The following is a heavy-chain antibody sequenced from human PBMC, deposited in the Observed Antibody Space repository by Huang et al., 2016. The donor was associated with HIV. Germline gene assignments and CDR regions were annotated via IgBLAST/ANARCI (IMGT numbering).Heavy chain of an antibody. CDR3: AIGQYTSTPNAFDL. J-gene: IGHJ3*01. CDR1: GYKFTGYY. CDR2: FNPKTGVT. V-gene: IGHV1-2*06. D-gene: IGHD2-2*02. Sequence: QVHLVQSGADMKKPGASVTVSCKAFGYKFTGYYIHWVRQAPGQGLEWMGRFNPKTGVTYYAQKFQGRVTMTTDASVTTGYMELRSLTSDDTAIYYCAIGQYTSTPNAFDLWGQGTLVTVSS.